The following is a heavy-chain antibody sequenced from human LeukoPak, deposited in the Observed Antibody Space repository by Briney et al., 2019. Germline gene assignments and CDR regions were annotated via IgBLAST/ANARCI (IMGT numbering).Heavy chain of an antibody. D-gene: IGHD3-3*01. Sequence: GGSLRLSCAASGFTVSSNYMSWVRQAPGKGLEWVSVIYSGGSTYYADSVKGRFTISRDNSENTQYLQMNSLRAEDTAVYYCAGGYYGVDAFDIWGQGTMVTVSS. CDR1: GFTVSSNY. V-gene: IGHV3-53*01. CDR3: AGGYYGVDAFDI. J-gene: IGHJ3*02. CDR2: IYSGGST.